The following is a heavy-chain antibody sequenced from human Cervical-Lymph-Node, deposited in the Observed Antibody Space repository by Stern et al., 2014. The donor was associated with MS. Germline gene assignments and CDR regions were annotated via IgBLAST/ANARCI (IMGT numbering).Heavy chain of an antibody. J-gene: IGHJ3*02. Sequence: VQLVESGSELKQPGASVNVSCKASGYTFTHYAIHWVRQAPGQGLEWMGWLNTHTGKPTYAQGFSGRLVFSLDTSVSTVSLQIISLKSQDTAVYYCARDGSDFDAFDIWGHGTMVTVSS. V-gene: IGHV7-4-1*02. CDR2: LNTHTGKP. CDR3: ARDGSDFDAFDI. D-gene: IGHD1-26*01. CDR1: GYTFTHYA.